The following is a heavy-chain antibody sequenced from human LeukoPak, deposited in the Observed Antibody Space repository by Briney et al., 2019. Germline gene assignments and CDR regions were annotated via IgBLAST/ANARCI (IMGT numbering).Heavy chain of an antibody. Sequence: PSETLSLTCAVYGGSFSGHYWSWIRQPPGKGLEWIGEINHSGSTNYNPSLKSRVTISVDTSKNQFSLKLSSVTAADTAVYYCARVDYDILTGYYNAEYFQHWGQGTLVTVSS. V-gene: IGHV4-34*01. CDR2: INHSGST. CDR3: ARVDYDILTGYYNAEYFQH. J-gene: IGHJ1*01. CDR1: GGSFSGHY. D-gene: IGHD3-9*01.